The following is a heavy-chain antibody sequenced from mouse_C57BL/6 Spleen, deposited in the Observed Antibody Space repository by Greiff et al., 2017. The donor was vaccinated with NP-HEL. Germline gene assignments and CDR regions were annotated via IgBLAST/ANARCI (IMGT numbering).Heavy chain of an antibody. CDR3: ARGTTVVALDY. CDR1: GYTFTSYW. J-gene: IGHJ2*01. Sequence: QVQLQQPGAELVRPGSSVKLSCKASGYTFTSYWMDWVKQRPGQGLEWIGNIYPSDSETHYNQKFKDKATLTVDKSSSTAYMQLSSLTSEDSAVYYCARGTTVVALDYWGQGTTLTVSS. CDR2: IYPSDSET. D-gene: IGHD1-1*01. V-gene: IGHV1-61*01.